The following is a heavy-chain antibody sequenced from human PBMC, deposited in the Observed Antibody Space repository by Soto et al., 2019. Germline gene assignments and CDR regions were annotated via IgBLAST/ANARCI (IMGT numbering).Heavy chain of an antibody. D-gene: IGHD2-2*01. CDR2: ISGSGGST. V-gene: IGHV3-23*01. J-gene: IGHJ3*02. Sequence: GGSLRLSCAASGFTFSSYAMSWVRQAPGKGLEWVSAISGSGGSTYYADSVKGRFTISRDNSKNTLYLQMNSLRAEDTPVYYCAKPSFIVVVPAARLSNAFDIWGQGTMVTVSS. CDR3: AKPSFIVVVPAARLSNAFDI. CDR1: GFTFSSYA.